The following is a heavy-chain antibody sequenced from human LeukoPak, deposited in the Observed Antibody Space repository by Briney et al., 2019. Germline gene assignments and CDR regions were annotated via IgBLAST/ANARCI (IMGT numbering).Heavy chain of an antibody. J-gene: IGHJ6*02. CDR2: ISWNSGSI. CDR3: AKDTYYYGSGSYPPNYYYYGMDV. V-gene: IGHV3-9*01. CDR1: GFTLGDYA. D-gene: IGHD3-10*01. Sequence: PGGSLRLSCAASGFTLGDYAMHWVRQAPGKGLEWVSGISWNSGSIGYADSVKGRFTISRDNAKNSLYLQMNSLRAEDTALYYCAKDTYYYGSGSYPPNYYYYGMDVWGQGTTDTVSS.